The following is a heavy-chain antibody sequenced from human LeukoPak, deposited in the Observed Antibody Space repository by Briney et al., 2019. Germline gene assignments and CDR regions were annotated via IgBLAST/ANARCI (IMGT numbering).Heavy chain of an antibody. Sequence: SETLSLTCTVSGGSISSGSYYWSWIRQPAGKGLEWIGRIYTSGSTNYNPSLKSRVTISVDTSKNQFSLKLSSVTAADTAVYYCARDSSGLHMDVWGKGNPGHRLL. CDR3: ARDSSGLHMDV. V-gene: IGHV4-61*02. J-gene: IGHJ6*03. CDR1: GGSISSGSYY. D-gene: IGHD3-22*01. CDR2: IYTSGST.